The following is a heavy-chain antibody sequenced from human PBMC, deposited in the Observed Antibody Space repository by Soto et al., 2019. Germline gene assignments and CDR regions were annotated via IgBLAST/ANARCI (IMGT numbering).Heavy chain of an antibody. J-gene: IGHJ4*02. CDR3: ARDQAGPFDY. D-gene: IGHD6-13*01. Sequence: SETLSLTCAVSCGSISSCGYSWSWIRQPPGKGLEWIGYIYHSGSTYYNPSLKSRVTISVDRSKNQFSLKLSSVTAADTAVYYCARDQAGPFDYWGQGTLVTVSS. CDR1: CGSISSCGYS. V-gene: IGHV4-30-2*01. CDR2: IYHSGST.